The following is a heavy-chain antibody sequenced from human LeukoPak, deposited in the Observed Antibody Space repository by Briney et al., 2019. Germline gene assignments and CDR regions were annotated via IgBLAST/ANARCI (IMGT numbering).Heavy chain of an antibody. V-gene: IGHV4-61*02. CDR2: IYTSGST. CDR1: GGSISSGSYY. J-gene: IGHJ6*03. Sequence: SETLSLTCTVSGGSISSGSYYWSWIRQPAGKGLEWIGRIYTSGSTNYNPSLKSRVTISVDTSKNPFSLRLSSVTAADTAVYYCAREEDYYYYMDVWGKGTTVTVSS. CDR3: AREEDYYYYMDV.